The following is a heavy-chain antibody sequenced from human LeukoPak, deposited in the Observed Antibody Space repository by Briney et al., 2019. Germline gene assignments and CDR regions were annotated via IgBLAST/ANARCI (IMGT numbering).Heavy chain of an antibody. CDR1: GFTFSTSW. Sequence: GGSLRLSCAASGFTFSTSWMNWVRQAPGNGLEWVAQIKQVGGSIYYVDSVKGRFTISRDDAKNSVYLQMNSLRAEDTAVYYCAKDKRNEDYYFDYWGQGTLVTVSS. CDR3: AKDKRNEDYYFDY. CDR2: IKQVGGSI. J-gene: IGHJ4*02. D-gene: IGHD1-1*01. V-gene: IGHV3-7*01.